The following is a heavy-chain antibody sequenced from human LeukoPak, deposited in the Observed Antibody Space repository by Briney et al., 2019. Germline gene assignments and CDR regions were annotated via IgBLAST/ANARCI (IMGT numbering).Heavy chain of an antibody. CDR2: IYYSGST. D-gene: IGHD1-1*01. CDR1: GGSISSSSYY. Sequence: PSETLSLACTVSGGSISSSSYYWGWIRQPPGKGLEWIGSIYYSGSTYYNPSLKSRVTISVDTSKNQFSLKLSSVTAADTAVYYCAREESGTGRYYYYYMDVWGKGTTVTVSS. CDR3: AREESGTGRYYYYYMDV. J-gene: IGHJ6*03. V-gene: IGHV4-39*07.